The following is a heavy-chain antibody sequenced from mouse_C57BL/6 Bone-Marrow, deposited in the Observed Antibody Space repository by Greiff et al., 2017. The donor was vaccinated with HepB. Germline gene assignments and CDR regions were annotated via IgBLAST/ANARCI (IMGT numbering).Heavy chain of an antibody. CDR3: ARRGGYAMDY. CDR1: GYTFTSYG. J-gene: IGHJ4*01. V-gene: IGHV1-81*01. CDR2: IYPRSGNT. Sequence: VMLVESGAELARPGASVKLSCKASGYTFTSYGISWVKQRTGQGLEWIGEIYPRSGNTYYNEKFKGKATLTADKSSSTAYMELRSLASEDSAVYFCARRGGYAMDYWGQGTSVTVSS.